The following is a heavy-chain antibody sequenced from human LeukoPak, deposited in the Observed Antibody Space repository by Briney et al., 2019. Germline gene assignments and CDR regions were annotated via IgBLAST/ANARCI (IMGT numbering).Heavy chain of an antibody. CDR1: GGSFSGYY. J-gene: IGHJ4*02. Sequence: PSETLSLTCAVYGGSFSGYYWSWIRQPPGKGLEWIGEINHSGSTNYNPSLKSRVTISVDTSKNQSSLKLSSVTAADTAVYYCARGGRNIVVVPAANRDADFDYWGQGTLVTVSS. V-gene: IGHV4-34*01. CDR3: ARGGRNIVVVPAANRDADFDY. D-gene: IGHD2-2*01. CDR2: INHSGST.